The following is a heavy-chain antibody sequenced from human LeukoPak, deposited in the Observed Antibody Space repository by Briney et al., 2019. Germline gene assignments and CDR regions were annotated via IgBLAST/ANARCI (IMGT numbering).Heavy chain of an antibody. V-gene: IGHV4-59*01. J-gene: IGHJ4*02. Sequence: PSETLSLTCTVSGGSISSYYWSWIRQPPGKGLEWIGYIYYSGSTNYNPSSKSRVTISVDTSKNQFSLKLSSVTAADTAVYYCARGGGGYPFDYWGQGTLVTVSS. CDR1: GGSISSYY. CDR3: ARGGGGYPFDY. D-gene: IGHD5-24*01. CDR2: IYYSGST.